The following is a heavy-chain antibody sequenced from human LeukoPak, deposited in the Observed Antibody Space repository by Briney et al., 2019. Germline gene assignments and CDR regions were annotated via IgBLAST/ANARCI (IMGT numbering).Heavy chain of an antibody. J-gene: IGHJ4*02. Sequence: GGSLRLSCAASGFTFSSYSMNWVRQAPGKGLEWVSSISNSSSYIYYADSVKGRFTISRDNAKNSLYLQMNSLRAEDTAVYYCARDGQDIVVVPAANESYYFDYWGQGTLVTVSS. D-gene: IGHD2-2*01. CDR3: ARDGQDIVVVPAANESYYFDY. CDR2: ISNSSSYI. V-gene: IGHV3-21*01. CDR1: GFTFSSYS.